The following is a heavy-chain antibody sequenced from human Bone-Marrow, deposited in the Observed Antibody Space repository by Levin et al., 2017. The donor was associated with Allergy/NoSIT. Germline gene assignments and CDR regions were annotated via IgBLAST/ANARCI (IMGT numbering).Heavy chain of an antibody. D-gene: IGHD3-10*01. CDR3: AKESDLLLWFGDFPYYFDY. J-gene: IGHJ4*02. V-gene: IGHV3-23*01. CDR2: ISSTGGST. Sequence: ETLSLTCAASGFIFKRYAMCWVRQAPGKGLEWVSGISSTGGSTYYADSVKGRFTISRDNSRNTVDLQMNSLRAKDTALYYCAKESDLLLWFGDFPYYFDYWGQGTLATVSS. CDR1: GFIFKRYA.